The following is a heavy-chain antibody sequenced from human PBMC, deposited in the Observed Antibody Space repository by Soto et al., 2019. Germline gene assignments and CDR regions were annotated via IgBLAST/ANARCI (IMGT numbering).Heavy chain of an antibody. J-gene: IGHJ3*02. CDR2: ISGSGGST. D-gene: IGHD2-15*01. CDR1: GFTFSSYA. Sequence: GGSLRLSCAASGFTFSSYAMILVRQAPGKGLEWVSAISGSGGSTYYADFVKGRFTISRDNSKNTLYLQMNSLRAEDTAVYYCAKDLLVVVAAIDAFDIWGQGTMVTVSS. V-gene: IGHV3-23*01. CDR3: AKDLLVVVAAIDAFDI.